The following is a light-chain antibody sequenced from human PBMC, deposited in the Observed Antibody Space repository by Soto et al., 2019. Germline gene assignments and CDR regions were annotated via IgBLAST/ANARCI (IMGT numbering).Light chain of an antibody. CDR2: DVS. J-gene: IGLJ1*01. V-gene: IGLV2-14*03. CDR1: SSDVDGYNF. Sequence: QSALTQPASVSGSPGQSITISCTGTSSDVDGYNFVSWYQHHPGKAPKLIIYDVSNRPSGVSSRFSGFKSGNTASLTVSGLQAEDEADDYCTSYTTSFTYVFGTGTKLTVL. CDR3: TSYTTSFTYV.